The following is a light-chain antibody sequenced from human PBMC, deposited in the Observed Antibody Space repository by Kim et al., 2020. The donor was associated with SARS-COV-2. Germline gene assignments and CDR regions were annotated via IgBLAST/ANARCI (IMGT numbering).Light chain of an antibody. Sequence: AVTLTCTLSRGHSSYIVAWHNEQPGKAARYLIELEGSGSYNKGSGVPDRVSGSSSGADRYLTIANLQSEDEADYYCETWDSNRVFGGGTQLTVL. CDR1: RGHSSYI. V-gene: IGLV4-60*03. J-gene: IGLJ3*02. CDR3: ETWDSNRV. CDR2: LEGSGSY.